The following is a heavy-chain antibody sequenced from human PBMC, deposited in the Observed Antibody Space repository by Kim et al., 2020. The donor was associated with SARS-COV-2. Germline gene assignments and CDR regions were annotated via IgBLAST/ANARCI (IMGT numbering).Heavy chain of an antibody. Sequence: SVKVSCKASGGTFSSYAISWVRQAPGQGLEWMGGIIPIFGTANYAQKFQGRVTITADESTSTAYMELSSLRSEDTAVHYCARSTTVVTPGAPDYYYYGMDVWGQGTTVTVSS. CDR3: ARSTTVVTPGAPDYYYYGMDV. CDR2: IIPIFGTA. J-gene: IGHJ6*02. D-gene: IGHD4-17*01. CDR1: GGTFSSYA. V-gene: IGHV1-69*13.